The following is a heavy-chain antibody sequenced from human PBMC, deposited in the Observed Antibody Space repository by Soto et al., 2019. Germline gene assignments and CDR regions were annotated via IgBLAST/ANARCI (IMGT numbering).Heavy chain of an antibody. Sequence: QVKLVQSGAEEKKPGASVKVSCKASGYTFTSYAMHWVRQAPGQRLEWMGWINAGNGNTKYSQQFQGRVTITRDTAASTAYMELSRPRSEDTAVYYCARSIVVVTALDYWGQGTLVTVSS. V-gene: IGHV1-3*05. CDR2: INAGNGNT. CDR3: ARSIVVVTALDY. CDR1: GYTFTSYA. D-gene: IGHD2-21*02. J-gene: IGHJ4*02.